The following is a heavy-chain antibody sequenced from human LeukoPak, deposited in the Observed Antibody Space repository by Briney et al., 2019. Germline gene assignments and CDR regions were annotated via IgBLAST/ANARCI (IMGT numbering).Heavy chain of an antibody. Sequence: ASVKVSCKASVYTFTSYYMHWVRQAPGQGLEWMGIINPSGGSTSYAQKFQGRVTMTRDTSTSTVYMELSSLRSEDTAVYYCARVSSGASMITFGGVLDYWGQGTLVTVSS. J-gene: IGHJ4*02. V-gene: IGHV1-46*01. D-gene: IGHD3-16*01. CDR1: VYTFTSYY. CDR2: INPSGGST. CDR3: ARVSSGASMITFGGVLDY.